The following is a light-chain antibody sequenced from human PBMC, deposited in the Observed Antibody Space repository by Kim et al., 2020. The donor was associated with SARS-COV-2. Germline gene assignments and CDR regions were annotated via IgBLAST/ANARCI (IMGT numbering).Light chain of an antibody. CDR1: QSISSW. J-gene: IGKJ2*01. CDR2: KAS. CDR3: QQYSRYPHT. V-gene: IGKV1-5*03. Sequence: FASVGDRVPIPCRASQSISSWLAWYQQKPGKAPKPLIYKASNLESGVPSRFSGSGSGTEVTLSISSLQSDDSATYDCQQYSRYPHTFGQGTKLEIK.